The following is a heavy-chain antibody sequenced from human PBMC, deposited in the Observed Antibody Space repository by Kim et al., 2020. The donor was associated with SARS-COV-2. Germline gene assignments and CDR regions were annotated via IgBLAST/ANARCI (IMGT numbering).Heavy chain of an antibody. D-gene: IGHD3-9*01. V-gene: IGHV3-9*01. J-gene: IGHJ4*02. CDR3: AKAFGDILTGYVDY. Sequence: ADSVKGRFTISRDNAKNSLYLQMNSLRAEDTALYYCAKAFGDILTGYVDYWGQGTLVTVSS.